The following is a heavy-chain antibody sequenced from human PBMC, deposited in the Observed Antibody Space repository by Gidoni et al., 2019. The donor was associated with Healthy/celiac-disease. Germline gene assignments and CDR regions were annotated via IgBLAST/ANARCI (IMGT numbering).Heavy chain of an antibody. Sequence: QVQLVQSGAEVKQPGASVKVSCKASGYTFTSYGISWVRQAPGQGLEWMGWISAYNGNTNYAQKLQGRVTMTTDTSTSTAYMELRSLRSDDTAVYYCARLYCSSTSCPPVGLFKYYYYYYYMDVWGKGTTVTVSS. CDR2: ISAYNGNT. CDR1: GYTFTSYG. D-gene: IGHD2-2*01. CDR3: ARLYCSSTSCPPVGLFKYYYYYYYMDV. V-gene: IGHV1-18*04. J-gene: IGHJ6*03.